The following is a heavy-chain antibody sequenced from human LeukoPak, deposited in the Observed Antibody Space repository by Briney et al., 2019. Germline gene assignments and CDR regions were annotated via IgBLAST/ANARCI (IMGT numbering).Heavy chain of an antibody. CDR1: GFTFSSYA. CDR3: AKDPYYYDSSGYTPSFFDP. J-gene: IGHJ5*02. Sequence: GGSLRLSCAASGFTFSSYAMSWVRQAPGKGLEWVPAISGSGGSTYYADSVKGRFTISRDNSKNTLYLQMNSLRAEDTAVYYCAKDPYYYDSSGYTPSFFDPWGQGTLVTVSS. CDR2: ISGSGGST. D-gene: IGHD3-22*01. V-gene: IGHV3-23*01.